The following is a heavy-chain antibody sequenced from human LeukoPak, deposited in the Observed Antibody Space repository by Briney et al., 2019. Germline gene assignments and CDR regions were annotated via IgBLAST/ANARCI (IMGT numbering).Heavy chain of an antibody. J-gene: IGHJ4*02. D-gene: IGHD6-19*01. V-gene: IGHV3-23*01. CDR3: ANGGSIAVATPLDY. CDR2: ITGSGGST. CDR1: GFTFSSYA. Sequence: GGSLRLSCAASGFTFSSYAMSWVRQAPGKGLEWVSGITGSGGSTYYADSVKGRFTISRDNHKNTLYLQMNSLRAEDTAVYYSANGGSIAVATPLDYWGQGTLVTVSS.